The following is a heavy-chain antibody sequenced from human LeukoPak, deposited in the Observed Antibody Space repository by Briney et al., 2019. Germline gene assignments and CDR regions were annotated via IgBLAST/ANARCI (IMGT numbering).Heavy chain of an antibody. V-gene: IGHV3-7*01. CDR1: GFAFGSEA. D-gene: IGHD3-10*01. J-gene: IGHJ4*02. CDR3: AREGPESGDY. CDR2: IKQDGSEK. Sequence: GGSLRLSCAVSGFAFGSEAMSWVRQAPGKGLEWVANIKQDGSEKYYVDSVKGRFTISRDNAKNSLYLQMNSLRAEDTAVYYCAREGPESGDYWGQGTLVTVSS.